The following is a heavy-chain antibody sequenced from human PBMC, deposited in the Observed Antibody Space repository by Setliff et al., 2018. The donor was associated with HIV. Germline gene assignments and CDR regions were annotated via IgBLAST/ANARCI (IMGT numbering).Heavy chain of an antibody. Sequence: ASVKVSCKASGYTFTSYDINWVRQATGQGLEWMGWMNPNSGNTGYAQKFQGRVTMTRNTSISTAYMALSSLRSEDTAVYYCARGLRGQPVDQKKYYYYRDVWGKGTTVTVSS. CDR1: GYTFTSYD. V-gene: IGHV1-8*02. D-gene: IGHD6-6*01. J-gene: IGHJ6*03. CDR2: MNPNSGNT. CDR3: ARGLRGQPVDQKKYYYYRDV.